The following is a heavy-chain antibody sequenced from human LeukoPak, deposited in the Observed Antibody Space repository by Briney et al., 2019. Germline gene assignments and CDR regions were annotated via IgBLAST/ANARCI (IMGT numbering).Heavy chain of an antibody. J-gene: IGHJ2*01. CDR3: ARDVYSYGHWYFDL. D-gene: IGHD5-18*01. V-gene: IGHV1-18*01. CDR1: GYTFTSYG. CDR2: ISAYNGNT. Sequence: ASVKDSFKASGYTFTSYGISWVRQAPGQGLEWMGWISAYNGNTNYAQKLQGRVTMTTDTSTSTAYMELRSLRSDDTAVYYCARDVYSYGHWYFDLWGRGTLVTVSS.